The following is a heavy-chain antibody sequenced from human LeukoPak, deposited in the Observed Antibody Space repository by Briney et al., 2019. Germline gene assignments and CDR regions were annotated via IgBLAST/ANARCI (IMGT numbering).Heavy chain of an antibody. CDR3: ARGNGDGDYEN. V-gene: IGHV1-69*13. CDR1: GGTFSSYA. CDR2: IIPIFGTA. D-gene: IGHD4-17*01. J-gene: IGHJ4*02. Sequence: ASVKVSCKASGGTFSSYATSWVRQAPGQGLEWMGGIIPIFGTANYAQKFQGRVTITADESTSTAYMELSSLRSEDTAVYYCARGNGDGDYENWGQGTLVTVSS.